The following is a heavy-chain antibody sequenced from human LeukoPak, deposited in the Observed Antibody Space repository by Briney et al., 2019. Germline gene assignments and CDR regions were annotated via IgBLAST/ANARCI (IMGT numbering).Heavy chain of an antibody. J-gene: IGHJ4*02. Sequence: GGSLRLSCAASGFTFSGYWMHWVRQAPGKGLVWVSRISTDGSSNTYAASVKGRFTISTDNAKNTLYLQMNSLRAEDTAVYYCARGRLTSSWYYFDYWGQGPLVTVSS. CDR1: GFTFSGYW. CDR3: ARGRLTSSWYYFDY. D-gene: IGHD6-19*01. V-gene: IGHV3-74*01. CDR2: ISTDGSSN.